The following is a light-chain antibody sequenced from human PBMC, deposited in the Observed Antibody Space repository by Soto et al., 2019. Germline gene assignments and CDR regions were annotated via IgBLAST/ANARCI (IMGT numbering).Light chain of an antibody. CDR1: QGISGR. Sequence: DIPMTQSPSTLSASVGDRVTITCRASQGISGRLAWYQKKPGKAPNLLIYDVSNLESGVPSRFSGTGSGTEFTLTINRLQPDDFATYNWQQYNSYSTFGPGTKVEVK. CDR3: QQYNSYST. V-gene: IGKV1-5*01. CDR2: DVS. J-gene: IGKJ1*01.